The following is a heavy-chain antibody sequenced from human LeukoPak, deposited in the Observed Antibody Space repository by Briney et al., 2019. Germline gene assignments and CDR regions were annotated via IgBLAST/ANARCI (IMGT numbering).Heavy chain of an antibody. V-gene: IGHV3-9*01. D-gene: IGHD1-26*01. Sequence: GGSLRLSCAASGFTFDDYAMHWVRQAPGKGLEWVSGISWNSGSIGYADSVKGRFTISRDNAKNSLYLQMNTLRAEDTAVYYCAKDRVGAIPNDAFDVWGQGTTVTVSS. CDR1: GFTFDDYA. CDR3: AKDRVGAIPNDAFDV. J-gene: IGHJ3*01. CDR2: ISWNSGSI.